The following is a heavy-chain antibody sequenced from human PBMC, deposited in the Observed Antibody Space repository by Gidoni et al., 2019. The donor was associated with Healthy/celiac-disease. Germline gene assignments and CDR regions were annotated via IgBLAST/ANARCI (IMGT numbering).Heavy chain of an antibody. CDR2: IYYSGST. D-gene: IGHD2-21*02. Sequence: QVQLQESGPGLVKPSETLSLTCTVPGGSISSYSWSWIRQPPGKGLEWIGYIYYSGSTNYNPSLKSRVTISVDTSKNQFSLKLSSVTAADTAVYYCARGPGAYCGGDCYSGHYYYYYGMDVWGQGTTVTVSS. V-gene: IGHV4-59*01. CDR3: ARGPGAYCGGDCYSGHYYYYYGMDV. CDR1: GGSISSYS. J-gene: IGHJ6*02.